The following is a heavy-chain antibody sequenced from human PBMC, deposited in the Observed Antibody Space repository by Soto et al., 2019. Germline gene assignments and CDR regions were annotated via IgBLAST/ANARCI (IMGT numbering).Heavy chain of an antibody. J-gene: IGHJ6*02. D-gene: IGHD3-10*01. Sequence: QVQLVESGGGVVQPGRSLRLSCAASGFTFISYAMHWVRQAPGKGLEWVAVISFDESTEYYADSVKGRFTISRDNSKNTVYLQMNSLRSEDTAVYYCARSRHGSGSYTHFYYGLDVWGQGTTVTVSS. CDR1: GFTFISYA. V-gene: IGHV3-30-3*01. CDR3: ARSRHGSGSYTHFYYGLDV. CDR2: ISFDESTE.